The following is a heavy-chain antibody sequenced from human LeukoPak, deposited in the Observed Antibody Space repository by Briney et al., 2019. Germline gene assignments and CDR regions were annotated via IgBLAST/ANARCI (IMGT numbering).Heavy chain of an antibody. D-gene: IGHD3-3*01. J-gene: IGHJ4*02. CDR3: ARGRSVRFLECFSSDY. CDR2: INHSGST. CDR1: GGSFSGYY. V-gene: IGHV4-34*01. Sequence: PSETLSLTCAVYGGSFSGYYWSWIRQPPGKGLEWIGEINHSGSTNYNPSLKSRVTISVDTSKNQFFLTLSSMPAADTAFYYFARGRSVRFLECFSSDYWGQGTLVTVSS.